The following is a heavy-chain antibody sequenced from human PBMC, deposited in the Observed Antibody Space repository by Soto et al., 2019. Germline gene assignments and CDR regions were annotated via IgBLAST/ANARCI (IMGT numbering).Heavy chain of an antibody. CDR2: MNPNSGNT. V-gene: IGHV1-8*01. CDR1: GYTFTSYD. Sequence: ASVKVSCKASGYTFTSYDINWVRQATGQGLEWMGWMNPNSGNTGYAQKFQGRVTMTRNTSISTAYMELSSLRSEDTAVYYCARVKWIQLWLGTGGYYYYGMDVWGQGTTVTVSS. CDR3: ARVKWIQLWLGTGGYYYYGMDV. D-gene: IGHD5-18*01. J-gene: IGHJ6*02.